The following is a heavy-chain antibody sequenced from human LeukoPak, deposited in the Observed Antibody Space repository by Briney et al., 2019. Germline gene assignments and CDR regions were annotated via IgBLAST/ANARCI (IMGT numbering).Heavy chain of an antibody. J-gene: IGHJ3*02. D-gene: IGHD3-10*01. CDR3: AREEVRAFDI. Sequence: GGSLRLSCAASGFTSSSYWMHWVRQAPGKGLVWVSRINSDGSSTSYADSVKGRFTISRDNAKNTLYLQMNSLRAEDAAIYYCAREEVRAFDIWGQGTMVTVSS. CDR1: GFTSSSYW. V-gene: IGHV3-74*01. CDR2: INSDGSST.